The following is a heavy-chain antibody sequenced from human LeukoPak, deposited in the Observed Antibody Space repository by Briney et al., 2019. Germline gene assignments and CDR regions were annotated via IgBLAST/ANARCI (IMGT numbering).Heavy chain of an antibody. CDR3: ARDLRSMVRGVDKDNWFDP. V-gene: IGHV3-21*01. D-gene: IGHD3-10*01. Sequence: GGSLRLSCAASGFTFSSYSMNWVRQAPGKGLEWVSSISSGSTYIYYGDSLKGRFTISRDNAKNSLYLQMNSLRAEDTAVYYCARDLRSMVRGVDKDNWFDPWGQGTLVTVSS. J-gene: IGHJ5*02. CDR1: GFTFSSYS. CDR2: ISSGSTYI.